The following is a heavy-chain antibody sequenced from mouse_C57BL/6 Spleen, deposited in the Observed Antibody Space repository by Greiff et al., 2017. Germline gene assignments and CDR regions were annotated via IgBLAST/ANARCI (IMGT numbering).Heavy chain of an antibody. CDR3: ARGYYGSSPYFGFDY. CDR1: GYTFTSYW. D-gene: IGHD1-1*01. Sequence: QVQLQQPGAELVMPGASVKLSCKASGYTFTSYWMHWVKQRPGQGLEWIGEIDPSDSYTNYNQKFKGKSTLTVDKSSSTAYMQLSSLTSEDSAVYYCARGYYGSSPYFGFDYWGQGTTLTVSS. CDR2: IDPSDSYT. V-gene: IGHV1-69*01. J-gene: IGHJ2*01.